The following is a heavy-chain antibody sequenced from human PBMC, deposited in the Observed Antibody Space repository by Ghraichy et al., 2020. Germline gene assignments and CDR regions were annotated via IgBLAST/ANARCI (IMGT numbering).Heavy chain of an antibody. D-gene: IGHD2-2*01. Sequence: ASVKVSCKASGYTFTSYGISWVRQAPGQGLEWMGWISAYNGNTNYAQKLQGRVTMTTDTSTSTAYMELRSLRSDDTAVYYCARGGANIVVVERYYYGMDVCGQGTTVTVSS. CDR2: ISAYNGNT. J-gene: IGHJ6*02. CDR3: ARGGANIVVVERYYYGMDV. V-gene: IGHV1-18*04. CDR1: GYTFTSYG.